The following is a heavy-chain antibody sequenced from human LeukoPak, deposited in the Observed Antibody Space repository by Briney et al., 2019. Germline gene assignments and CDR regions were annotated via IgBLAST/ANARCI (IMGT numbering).Heavy chain of an antibody. D-gene: IGHD1-26*01. CDR2: ISWNSGSV. J-gene: IGHJ4*02. Sequence: GGFLRLSCVVSGFTFDDYAMHWVRQAPGKGLEWVSGISWNSGSVGYADSVKGRFTISRDNAKNSLYLQMNSLRAEDMALYYCATGDSGSYLYYFDYWGQGTLVTVSS. CDR3: ATGDSGSYLYYFDY. CDR1: GFTFDDYA. V-gene: IGHV3-9*03.